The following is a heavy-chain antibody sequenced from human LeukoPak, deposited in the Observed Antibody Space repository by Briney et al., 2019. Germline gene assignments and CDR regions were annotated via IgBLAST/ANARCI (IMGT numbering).Heavy chain of an antibody. Sequence: GASVKVSCKASGYTFASYYMHWVRQAPGQGLEWMGIVNPSGGDTRFAQKFQGRVIVTRDTSTNTVYMELSSPRSEDTAVYYCARDGDRQSQQWLASPSVYWGQGALVTVSS. CDR2: VNPSGGDT. J-gene: IGHJ4*02. CDR1: GYTFASYY. D-gene: IGHD6-19*01. CDR3: ARDGDRQSQQWLASPSVY. V-gene: IGHV1-46*01.